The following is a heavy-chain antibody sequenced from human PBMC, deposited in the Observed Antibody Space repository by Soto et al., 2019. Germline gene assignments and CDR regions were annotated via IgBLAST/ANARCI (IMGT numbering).Heavy chain of an antibody. CDR1: GGTFSSYT. CDR2: IIPILGIA. CDR3: ASLSNSYYDILTGYYKADYYYGMDV. Sequence: SVKVSCKASGGTFSSYTISWVRQAPGQGLEWMGRIIPILGIANYAQKFQGRVTITADKSTSTAYMELSSLRSEDTAVYYCASLSNSYYDILTGYYKADYYYGMDVWG. D-gene: IGHD3-9*01. J-gene: IGHJ6*02. V-gene: IGHV1-69*02.